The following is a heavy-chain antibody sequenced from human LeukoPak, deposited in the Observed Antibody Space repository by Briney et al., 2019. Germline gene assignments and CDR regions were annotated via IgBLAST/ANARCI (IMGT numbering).Heavy chain of an antibody. CDR3: AKVAAAAGKGNYYYMDV. D-gene: IGHD6-13*01. Sequence: SGGSLRLSCAASGFTFSSYGMHWVRQAPGKGLEWVAVIWYDGSNKYYADSVKGRFTISGDNSKNTLYLQMNSLRAEDTAVYYCAKVAAAAGKGNYYYMDVWGKGTTVTVSS. V-gene: IGHV3-33*06. J-gene: IGHJ6*03. CDR2: IWYDGSNK. CDR1: GFTFSSYG.